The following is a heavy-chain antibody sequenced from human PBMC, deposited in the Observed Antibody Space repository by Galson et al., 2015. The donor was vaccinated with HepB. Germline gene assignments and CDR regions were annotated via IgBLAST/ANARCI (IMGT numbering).Heavy chain of an antibody. CDR2: ISSSSSYI. D-gene: IGHD2-15*01. J-gene: IGHJ3*02. CDR1: GFTFSSYS. V-gene: IGHV3-21*01. CDR3: ARDCSGGSCYAAFDI. Sequence: SLRLSCAASGFTFSSYSMNWVRQAPGKGLEWVSSISSSSSYIYYADSVKGRFTISRDNAKNSLYLQMNSLRAEDTAVYYCARDCSGGSCYAAFDIWGQGTMVTVSS.